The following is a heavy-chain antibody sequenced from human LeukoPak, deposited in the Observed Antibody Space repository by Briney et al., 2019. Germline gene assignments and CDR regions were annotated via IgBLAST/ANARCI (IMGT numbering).Heavy chain of an antibody. CDR3: ARDSIRDGTNSGFDY. J-gene: IGHJ4*02. D-gene: IGHD5-24*01. CDR1: GGTFSSYA. V-gene: IGHV1-69*05. CDR2: IIPIFGTA. Sequence: GSSVKVSCKASGGTFSSYAISWVRQAPGQGLEWMGRIIPIFGTANYEQKLQGRVTITTDESTSTAYMELSSLRSEDTAVYYCARDSIRDGTNSGFDYWGQGTLVTVSS.